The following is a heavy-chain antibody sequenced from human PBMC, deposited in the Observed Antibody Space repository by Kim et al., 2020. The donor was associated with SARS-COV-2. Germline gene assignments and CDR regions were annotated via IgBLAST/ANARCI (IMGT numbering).Heavy chain of an antibody. D-gene: IGHD4-17*01. J-gene: IGHJ6*02. CDR2: IWYDGSNK. Sequence: GGSLRLSCAASGFTFSSYGMHWVRQAPGKGLEWVAVIWYDGSNKYYADSVKGRFTISRDNSKNTLYLQMNSLRAEDTAVYYCAKDHGQRDYGDYYYYYGMDVWGQGTTVTVSS. CDR1: GFTFSSYG. V-gene: IGHV3-33*06. CDR3: AKDHGQRDYGDYYYYYGMDV.